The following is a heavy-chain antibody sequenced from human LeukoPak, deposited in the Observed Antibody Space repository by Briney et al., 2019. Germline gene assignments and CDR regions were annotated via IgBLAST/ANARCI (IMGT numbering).Heavy chain of an antibody. CDR1: GFTFEDHG. Sequence: GGSLRLSCTASGFTFEDHGMSWVRQGPGRGLEWVCGINWNGGRTGYVDSVKGRFTISRDNGKNSLYLQSDSLRADDTAFYYCARGHDSSAFHALDSWGHGILVTVSS. CDR2: INWNGGRT. J-gene: IGHJ5*01. CDR3: ARGHDSSAFHALDS. V-gene: IGHV3-20*04. D-gene: IGHD3-22*01.